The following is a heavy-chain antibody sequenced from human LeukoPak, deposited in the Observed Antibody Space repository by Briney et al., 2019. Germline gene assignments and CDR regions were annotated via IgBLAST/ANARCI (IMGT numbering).Heavy chain of an antibody. J-gene: IGHJ4*02. D-gene: IGHD3-22*01. CDR3: ARLSGYSSGHYYSDY. Sequence: SETLSHTCTVSGGSISSDYWSWIRQPPGKGLEWIGYIYYRGSTNYNPSLKSRVTISVDTSKNQFSLKLSSVTAADTAVYYCARLSGYSSGHYYSDYWGQGTLVTVSS. V-gene: IGHV4-59*01. CDR1: GGSISSDY. CDR2: IYYRGST.